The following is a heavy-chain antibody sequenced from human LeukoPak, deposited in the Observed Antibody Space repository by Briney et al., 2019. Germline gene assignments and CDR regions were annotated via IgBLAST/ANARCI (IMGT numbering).Heavy chain of an antibody. V-gene: IGHV3-48*03. J-gene: IGHJ4*02. CDR2: ISSRGTTT. CDR1: GFTFSSYE. D-gene: IGHD6-6*01. CDR3: ARLYSSSSGLRASDY. Sequence: SGGSLRLSCAASGFTFSSYEMNWVRQAPGKGLECVSYISSRGTTTYYADSVKGRFTISRDDAKNSLYLHMNSLRVEDTAVYHCARLYSSSSGLRASDYWGQGTLVTVSS.